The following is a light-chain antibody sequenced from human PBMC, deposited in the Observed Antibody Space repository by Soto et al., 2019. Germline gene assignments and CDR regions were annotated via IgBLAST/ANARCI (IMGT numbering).Light chain of an antibody. CDR1: QSVTSNY. CDR2: GAS. Sequence: EIVLTQSPGTLSLSPGERATLSCRASQSVTSNYLAWYQQKPGQAPRLLIYGASYRATGIPDRFSGSGSETDFTLTISRLEPEDFAVYYCQQYSRSPRTFGQGTKVDIK. V-gene: IGKV3-20*01. CDR3: QQYSRSPRT. J-gene: IGKJ1*01.